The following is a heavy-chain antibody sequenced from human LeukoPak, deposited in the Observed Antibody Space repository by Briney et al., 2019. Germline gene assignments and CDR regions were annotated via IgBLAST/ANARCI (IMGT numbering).Heavy chain of an antibody. V-gene: IGHV4-39*02. Sequence: SETLSLTCTVSGGSASSSSHYWGWIRQPPGKGLEWIGSIYYSGNTFYNPPLKSRVTISVDTSKNHFSLKLSSVTAADTAVYYCARGRRSGWGYCSGGSCYGTAVYYYGMDVWGQGTTVTVSS. CDR3: ARGRRSGWGYCSGGSCYGTAVYYYGMDV. CDR1: GGSASSSSHY. CDR2: IYYSGNT. D-gene: IGHD2-15*01. J-gene: IGHJ6*02.